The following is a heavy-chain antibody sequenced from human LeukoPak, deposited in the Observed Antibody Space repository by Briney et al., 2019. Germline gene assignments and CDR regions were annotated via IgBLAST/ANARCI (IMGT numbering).Heavy chain of an antibody. CDR3: ARRYYDSSGYYSLIDY. J-gene: IGHJ4*02. CDR2: MNIDGSEK. CDR1: GFTFSSYW. Sequence: PGGSLRLSCAASGFTFSSYWMGWVRQAPGKRLEWVANMNIDGSEKYYADSVKGRFTISRDNARNSVYLQMNSLRAEDTAVYYCARRYYDSSGYYSLIDYWGQGTLVTVSS. D-gene: IGHD3-22*01. V-gene: IGHV3-7*01.